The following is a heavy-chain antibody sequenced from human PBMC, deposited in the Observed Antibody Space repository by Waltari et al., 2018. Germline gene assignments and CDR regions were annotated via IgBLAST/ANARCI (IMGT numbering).Heavy chain of an antibody. CDR2: MSYSGTT. Sequence: YGDCSRQPPGRGPEWLATMSYSGTTYSSPSLKSRLTISRDTSKNQLSLKLGSVTAADTAVYYCATYIGASVGTAAFDVWGQGTMVSVSS. CDR3: ATYIGASVGTAAFDV. V-gene: IGHV4-39*01. CDR1: Y. D-gene: IGHD5-12*01. J-gene: IGHJ3*01.